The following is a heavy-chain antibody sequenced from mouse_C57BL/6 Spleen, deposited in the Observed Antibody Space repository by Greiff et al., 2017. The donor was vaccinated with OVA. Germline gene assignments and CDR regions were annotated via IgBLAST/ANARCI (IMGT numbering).Heavy chain of an antibody. Sequence: EVKVVESGGGLVKPGGSLKLSCAASGFTFSDYGMHWVRQAPEKGLEWVAYISSGSSTIYYADTVKGRFTISRDNAQNTLLLQMTSLRSEDTAMYYCARRAGSSYYYARDYWGQGTSVTVSS. CDR2: ISSGSSTI. V-gene: IGHV5-17*01. CDR1: GFTFSDYG. D-gene: IGHD1-1*01. CDR3: ARRAGSSYYYARDY. J-gene: IGHJ4*01.